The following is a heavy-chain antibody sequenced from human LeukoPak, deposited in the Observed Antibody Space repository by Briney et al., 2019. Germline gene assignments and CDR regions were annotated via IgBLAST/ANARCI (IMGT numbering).Heavy chain of an antibody. D-gene: IGHD1-26*01. V-gene: IGHV4-59*02. J-gene: IGHJ4*02. CDR2: LYYSGST. CDR3: ARERSRPLTEYYFDY. CDR1: GDSVSNHY. Sequence: SETLSLTCTVSGDSVSNHYWSWIRQPPGKGLEWIGCLYYSGSTNYNPSLKSRVTISVDTSKSQFSLQLSSVTAADTAVYYCARERSRPLTEYYFDYWGQGTLVTVSS.